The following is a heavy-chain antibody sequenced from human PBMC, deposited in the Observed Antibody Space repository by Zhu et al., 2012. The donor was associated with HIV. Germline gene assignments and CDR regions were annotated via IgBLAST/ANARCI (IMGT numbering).Heavy chain of an antibody. J-gene: IGHJ2*01. CDR3: ARGSCSGGSCYHPVWYFDL. D-gene: IGHD2-15*01. V-gene: IGHV4-4*02. CDR1: GGSISSSNW. Sequence: QVQLQESGPGLVKPSGTLSLTCAVSGGSISSSNWWSWVRQPPGKGLEWIGEIYHSGSTNYNPSLKSRVTISVDKSKNQFSLKLSSVTAADTAVYYCARGSCSGGSCYHPVWYFDLVGPGLPWSLSPQ. CDR2: IYHSGST.